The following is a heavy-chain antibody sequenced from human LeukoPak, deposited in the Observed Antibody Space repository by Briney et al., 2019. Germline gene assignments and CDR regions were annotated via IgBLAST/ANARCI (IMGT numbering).Heavy chain of an antibody. Sequence: GGSLRLSCAASGFTFRSYGMTWVRQAPGKGLEWVSSISGSGGTTYYADSVKGRFTISRDNSKNTLYLQMNSLRAEDTAVYYCAKAGLVRGGALDSWGQGTLVTVSS. CDR2: ISGSGGTT. J-gene: IGHJ4*02. CDR1: GFTFRSYG. D-gene: IGHD4/OR15-4a*01. CDR3: AKAGLVRGGALDS. V-gene: IGHV3-23*01.